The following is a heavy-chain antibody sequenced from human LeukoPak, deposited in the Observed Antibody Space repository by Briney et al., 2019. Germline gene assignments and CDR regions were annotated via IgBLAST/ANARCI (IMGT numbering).Heavy chain of an antibody. J-gene: IGHJ6*02. V-gene: IGHV3-30-3*01. CDR1: GFTFSSYA. CDR2: ISYDGSNK. CDR3: AREATLYSSSWYTRAHYYYGMDV. Sequence: QPGRSLRLSCAASGFTFSSYAMHWVRQAPGKGLEWVAVISYDGSNKYYAGSVKGRFTISRDNSKNTLYLQMTSMRAEDTAVYYCAREATLYSSSWYTRAHYYYGMDVWGQGTTVTVSS. D-gene: IGHD6-13*01.